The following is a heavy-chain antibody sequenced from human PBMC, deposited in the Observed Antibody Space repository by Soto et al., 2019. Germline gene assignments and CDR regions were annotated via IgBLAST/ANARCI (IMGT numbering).Heavy chain of an antibody. CDR1: GFTFSSYA. CDR2: ISYDGSNK. Sequence: GGSLRLSCAASGFTFSSYAMHWVRQAPGKGLEWVAVISYDGSNKYYADSVKGRFTISRDNSKNTLYLQMNSLRAEDMAVYYFAKEKISTSCCNWFDPWGQGTLVTVSS. J-gene: IGHJ5*01. V-gene: IGHV3-30-3*01. CDR3: AKEKISTSCCNWFDP. D-gene: IGHD2-2*01.